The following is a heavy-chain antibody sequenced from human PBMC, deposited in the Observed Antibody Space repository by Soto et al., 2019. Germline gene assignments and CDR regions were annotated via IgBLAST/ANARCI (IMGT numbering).Heavy chain of an antibody. J-gene: IGHJ4*02. CDR3: ARIDSGYDLDY. CDR1: GGSISSYY. CDR2: IYYSGST. V-gene: IGHV4-59*01. Sequence: SETLSLTCTVSGGSISSYYWSWIRQPPGKGLEWIGYIYYSGSTNYNPSLKSRVPISVDTSKNQFSLKLSSVTAADTAVYYCARIDSGYDLDYWGQGTLVTVSS. D-gene: IGHD5-12*01.